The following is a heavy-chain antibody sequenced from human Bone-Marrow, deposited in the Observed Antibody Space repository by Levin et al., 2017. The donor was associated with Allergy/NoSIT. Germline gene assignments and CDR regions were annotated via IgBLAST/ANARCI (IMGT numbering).Heavy chain of an antibody. CDR2: ISHDGRET. J-gene: IGHJ6*02. Sequence: PGGSLRLSCAASGFIFSNYAIHWVRQAPGKGLEWVGVISHDGRETYYADSVTGRFAISRDNSMNMVFLHMNSLRREDTATYYCATDRNLEWLFDPNYYGVDVWGQGTAVTVTS. V-gene: IGHV3-30*09. CDR1: GFIFSNYA. CDR3: ATDRNLEWLFDPNYYGVDV. D-gene: IGHD3-3*01.